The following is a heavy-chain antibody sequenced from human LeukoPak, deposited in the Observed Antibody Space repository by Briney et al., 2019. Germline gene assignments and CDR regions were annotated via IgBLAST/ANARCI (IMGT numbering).Heavy chain of an antibody. CDR1: GYSISSGYY. CDR2: IYHSGST. D-gene: IGHD3-10*01. Sequence: SETLSLTCTVSGYSISSGYYWGWIRQPPGKGLEWIGSIYHSGSTYYNPSLKSRVTISVDTSKNQFSLKLSSVTAADTAVYYCASRVLTGSDYWGQGTLVTVSS. CDR3: ASRVLTGSDY. V-gene: IGHV4-38-2*02. J-gene: IGHJ4*02.